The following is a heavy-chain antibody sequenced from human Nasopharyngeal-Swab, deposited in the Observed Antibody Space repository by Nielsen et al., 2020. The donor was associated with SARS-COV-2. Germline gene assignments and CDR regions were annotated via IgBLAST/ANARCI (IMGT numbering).Heavy chain of an antibody. J-gene: IGHJ5*02. CDR2: IYYSGST. CDR1: GGSISSGGYY. Sequence: SETLSLTCTVSGGSISSGGYYWSWIRQHPGKGLEWIGYIYYSGSTYYNPSLKSRVTISVDTSKNQFSLKLSSVTAADTAVYYCARKVGYSSSWFDPWGQGTLVTVSS. D-gene: IGHD6-6*01. CDR3: ARKVGYSSSWFDP. V-gene: IGHV4-31*03.